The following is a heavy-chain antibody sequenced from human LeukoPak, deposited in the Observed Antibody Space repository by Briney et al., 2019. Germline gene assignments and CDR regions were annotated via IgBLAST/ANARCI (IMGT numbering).Heavy chain of an antibody. V-gene: IGHV3-23*01. D-gene: IGHD2/OR15-2a*01. CDR3: VSFYETY. CDR2: IIGSGVST. Sequence: GGSLRLSCAASGFTFTSYAMTWVRQAPGKGLEWVSTIIGSGVSTYYADSVKGRFTISRDNSKNTLYLQMNSLRAEDTAVYYCVSFYETYWGRGTLVTVSS. J-gene: IGHJ4*02. CDR1: GFTFTSYA.